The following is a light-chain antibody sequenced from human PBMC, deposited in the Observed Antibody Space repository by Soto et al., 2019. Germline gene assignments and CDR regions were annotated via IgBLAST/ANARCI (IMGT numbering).Light chain of an antibody. V-gene: IGLV2-23*01. J-gene: IGLJ2*01. Sequence: QSALTQPASVSGSPGQSITISCTGTRSDVGSYNLVSWYQQHPGKAPKLMIYEGSKRPSGVSNRFSGSKSGNTASLTISGLQHADEADYHCRSYAGSSTALFGGGTKLTVL. CDR3: RSYAGSSTAL. CDR1: RSDVGSYNL. CDR2: EGS.